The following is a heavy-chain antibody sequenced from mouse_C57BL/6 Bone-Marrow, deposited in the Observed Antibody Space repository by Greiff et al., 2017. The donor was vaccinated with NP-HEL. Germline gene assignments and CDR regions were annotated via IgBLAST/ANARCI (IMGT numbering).Heavy chain of an antibody. V-gene: IGHV2-5*01. CDR2: IWRGGST. CDR1: GFSLTSYG. Sequence: QVQLKQSGPGLVQPSQSLSITCTVSGFSLTSYGVHWVRQSPGKGLEWLGVIWRGGSTDYNAAFMSRLSITKDNSKIQVFFKMNSLQADDTAIYICATPLYGGSVYYAMDYWGQGTSVTVSS. D-gene: IGHD1-1*01. CDR3: ATPLYGGSVYYAMDY. J-gene: IGHJ4*01.